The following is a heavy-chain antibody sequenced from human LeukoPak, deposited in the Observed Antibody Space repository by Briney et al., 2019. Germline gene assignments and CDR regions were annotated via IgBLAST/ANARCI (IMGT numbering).Heavy chain of an antibody. CDR2: INPSGGST. D-gene: IGHD3-9*01. CDR3: AGSYYYDILTGSIPYYYGMDV. Sequence: ASVKVSCKASGYTFTSYYMHWVRQAPGQGLEWMGIINPSGGSTSYAQKCQGRVTMTRDTSTSTVYMELSSLRSEDTAVYYCAGSYYYDILTGSIPYYYGMDVWGQGTTVTVSS. V-gene: IGHV1-46*03. CDR1: GYTFTSYY. J-gene: IGHJ6*02.